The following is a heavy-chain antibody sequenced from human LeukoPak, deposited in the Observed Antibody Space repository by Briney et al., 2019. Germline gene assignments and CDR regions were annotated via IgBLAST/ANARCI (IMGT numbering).Heavy chain of an antibody. Sequence: PSETLSLTCTVSGGSISSYHWSWIRQPPGKGLEWIGYIYYSGSTNYNPSLKSRVTISVDTSKNQFSLKLSSVTAADTAVYYCARVCRDYYGSGSYCWDYWGQGTLVTVSS. CDR2: IYYSGST. CDR3: ARVCRDYYGSGSYCWDY. V-gene: IGHV4-59*01. CDR1: GGSISSYH. J-gene: IGHJ4*02. D-gene: IGHD3-10*01.